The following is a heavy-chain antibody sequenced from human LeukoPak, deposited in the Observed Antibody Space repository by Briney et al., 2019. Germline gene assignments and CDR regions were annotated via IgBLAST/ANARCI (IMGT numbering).Heavy chain of an antibody. CDR1: GGTFSSYA. J-gene: IGHJ5*02. V-gene: IGHV1-69*06. Sequence: GASVKVSCKASGGTFSSYAISWVRQAPGQGLEWMGGIIPIFGTANYAQKFQGRVTITADKSTSTAYMELSSLRSEDTAVYYCARARYGSGKSWFDPWGHGTLVTVSS. CDR3: ARARYGSGKSWFDP. CDR2: IIPIFGTA. D-gene: IGHD3-10*01.